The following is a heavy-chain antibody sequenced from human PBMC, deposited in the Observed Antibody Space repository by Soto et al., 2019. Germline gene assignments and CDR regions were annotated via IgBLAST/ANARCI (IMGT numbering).Heavy chain of an antibody. Sequence: ETLSVTCSVSGGSISSSNWWSWVRQPPGKGLEWIGETYHSGSTNYNPSLKSRVTISVDKSKNQFSLKLSSVTAADTAVYYCARESHYGSGSLRPYFDYWGQGTLVTV. CDR3: ARESHYGSGSLRPYFDY. CDR2: TYHSGST. J-gene: IGHJ4*02. D-gene: IGHD3-10*01. CDR1: GGSISSSNW. V-gene: IGHV4-4*02.